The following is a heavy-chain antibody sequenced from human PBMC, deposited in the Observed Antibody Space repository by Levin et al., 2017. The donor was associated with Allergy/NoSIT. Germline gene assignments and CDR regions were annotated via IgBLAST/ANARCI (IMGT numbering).Heavy chain of an antibody. CDR1: GFTFSNYW. V-gene: IGHV3-74*01. Sequence: GESLKISCAASGFTFSNYWMHWVRQAPGKGLVWVSHINSDGSNTNYADSVKGQFTISRDNAKNTLYLQMNSLRDEDTAVYYCARGGCSATSCLDYWGQGTLVTVSS. CDR3: ARGGCSATSCLDY. CDR2: INSDGSNT. D-gene: IGHD2-15*01. J-gene: IGHJ4*02.